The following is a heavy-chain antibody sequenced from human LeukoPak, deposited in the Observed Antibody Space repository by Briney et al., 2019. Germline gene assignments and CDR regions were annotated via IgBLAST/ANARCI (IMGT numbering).Heavy chain of an antibody. D-gene: IGHD5-24*01. CDR1: GGPISSRSYY. Sequence: SETLSLTCTVSGGPISSRSYYWGWIRQPPGKGLEWIGSIYYSGSTYYNPSLKSRVTISVDTSKNQFSLKLSSVTAADTAVYYCAGSGRDGYNSFGFWGQGTLVTVSS. CDR3: AGSGRDGYNSFGF. J-gene: IGHJ4*02. CDR2: IYYSGST. V-gene: IGHV4-39*01.